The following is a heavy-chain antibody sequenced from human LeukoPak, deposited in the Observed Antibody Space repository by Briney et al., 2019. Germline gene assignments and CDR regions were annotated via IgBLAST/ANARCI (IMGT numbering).Heavy chain of an antibody. CDR1: GFTFSSYA. J-gene: IGHJ4*02. CDR3: ARGHYYDSSGFYY. V-gene: IGHV3-30*04. D-gene: IGHD3-22*01. CDR2: ISYDGSNK. Sequence: GRSLRLSCAASGFTFSSYAMHWVRRAPGKGLEWVAVISYDGSNKYYADSVKGRFTISRDNSKNTLYLQMNSLRAEDTAVYYCARGHYYDSSGFYYWGQGTLVTVSS.